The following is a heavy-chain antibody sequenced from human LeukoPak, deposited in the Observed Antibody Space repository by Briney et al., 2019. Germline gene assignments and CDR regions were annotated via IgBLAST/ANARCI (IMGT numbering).Heavy chain of an antibody. Sequence: PGGSLRLSCAACAFTFGDYGINWVRQAPGKGLEWVSDINWNGGSTGYADSVKGRFTISRDNAKNSLYLQMNSVRAEDTAFYYCSKITGSGGLGAFDIWGQGTMVTVSS. CDR1: AFTFGDYG. J-gene: IGHJ3*02. CDR3: SKITGSGGLGAFDI. CDR2: INWNGGST. V-gene: IGHV3-20*04. D-gene: IGHD2-15*01.